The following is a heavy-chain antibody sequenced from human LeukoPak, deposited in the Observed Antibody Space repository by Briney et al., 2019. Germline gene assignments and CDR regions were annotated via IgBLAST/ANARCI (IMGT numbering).Heavy chain of an antibody. D-gene: IGHD6-6*01. Sequence: GGSLRLSCAASGFTFSSYWMSWVRQAPGKGLEWVANIKQDGSEKYYVDSVKGRFTISRDNAKNSLYLQMNSLGAEDTAVYYCASSIAARPTYYYMDVWGKGTTVTVS. CDR3: ASSIAARPTYYYMDV. CDR1: GFTFSSYW. V-gene: IGHV3-7*01. J-gene: IGHJ6*03. CDR2: IKQDGSEK.